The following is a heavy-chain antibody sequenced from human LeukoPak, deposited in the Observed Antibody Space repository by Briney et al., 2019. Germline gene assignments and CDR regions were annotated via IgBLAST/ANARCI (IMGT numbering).Heavy chain of an antibody. J-gene: IGHJ4*02. CDR3: ARLYYDY. V-gene: IGHV4-34*01. Sequence: SETLSLTCAVYGGSFSGYYWSWIRQPPGKGLEWIGEINHSGSTNYNPSLKSRVTISVDTSKNQFTLKLSSVTAADTAVYYCARLYYDYWGQGTLVTVSS. CDR2: INHSGST. CDR1: GGSFSGYY.